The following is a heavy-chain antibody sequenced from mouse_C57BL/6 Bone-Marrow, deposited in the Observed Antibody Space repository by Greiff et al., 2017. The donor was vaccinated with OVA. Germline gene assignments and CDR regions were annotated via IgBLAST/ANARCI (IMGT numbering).Heavy chain of an antibody. CDR2: IHPNSGST. J-gene: IGHJ1*03. CDR3: ARNYGSSYLYWYFDV. D-gene: IGHD1-1*01. CDR1: GYTFTSYW. V-gene: IGHV1-64*01. Sequence: VQLQQPGAELVKPGASVKLSCKASGYTFTSYWMHWVKQRPGQGLEWIGMIHPNSGSTNYNEKFKSKATLTVDKSSSTDYMQLSSLTSEDSAVYYWARNYGSSYLYWYFDVWGTGTTVTVSS.